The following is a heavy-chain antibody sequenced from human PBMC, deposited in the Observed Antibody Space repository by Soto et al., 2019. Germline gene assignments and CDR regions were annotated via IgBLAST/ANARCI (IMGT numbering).Heavy chain of an antibody. CDR2: IYYSGNT. Sequence: NPSETLSLTCTVSGDSISSGDYYWSWIRQPPGKGLEWIGCIYYSGNTYYNPSLKRRITINPDTSKNQFSLQLNSVTPEDTAVYYCARVPNPFRLKIGYEDAFDFWGQGTMVTVSS. D-gene: IGHD5-12*01. J-gene: IGHJ3*01. CDR1: GDSISSGDYY. V-gene: IGHV4-30-4*01. CDR3: ARVPNPFRLKIGYEDAFDF.